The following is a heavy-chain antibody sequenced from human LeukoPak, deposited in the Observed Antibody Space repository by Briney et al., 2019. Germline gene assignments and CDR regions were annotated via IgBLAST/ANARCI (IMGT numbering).Heavy chain of an antibody. CDR2: ISYDGSNK. D-gene: IGHD6-19*01. CDR1: GFTFSSYG. CDR3: AKAGYSSGWRNFDY. Sequence: PGGSLRLSCAASGFTFSSYGMHWGRQAPGKGLEWVAVISYDGSNKFYEDSVKGRFAISRDNSKNTLYLQMSSLRAEDTAVYYCAKAGYSSGWRNFDYWGQGTLVTVSS. V-gene: IGHV3-30*18. J-gene: IGHJ4*02.